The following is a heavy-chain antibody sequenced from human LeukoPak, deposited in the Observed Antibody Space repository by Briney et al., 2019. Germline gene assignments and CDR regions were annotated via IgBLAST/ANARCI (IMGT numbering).Heavy chain of an antibody. V-gene: IGHV3-66*04. D-gene: IGHD2-2*02. Sequence: GGSLRLSCAASGFNVRSNHMSWVRQAPGKGLDWVSMIYTSGSTYYADSVRGRFTISRDNSKNILHLEMNGLRAVDTAVYYCARRGCSSTSCYTPVFDPWGQGTLVTVSS. J-gene: IGHJ5*02. CDR3: ARRGCSSTSCYTPVFDP. CDR1: GFNVRSNH. CDR2: IYTSGST.